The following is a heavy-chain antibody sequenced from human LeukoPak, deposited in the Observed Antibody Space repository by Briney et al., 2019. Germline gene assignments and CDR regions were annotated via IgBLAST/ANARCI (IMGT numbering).Heavy chain of an antibody. CDR3: ARAKSRRNYGLDV. CDR1: GGTVTSCA. V-gene: IGHV1-8*02. CDR2: VNPNSGNT. J-gene: IGHJ6*04. Sequence: ASVKLSCKASGGTVTSCAINWGRHAPGQGLGWMGWVNPNSGNTGYAQEFQGRVTMTRNTSISTAYMELSSLRSEDTAVYYCARAKSRRNYGLDVWGKGTTVTISS.